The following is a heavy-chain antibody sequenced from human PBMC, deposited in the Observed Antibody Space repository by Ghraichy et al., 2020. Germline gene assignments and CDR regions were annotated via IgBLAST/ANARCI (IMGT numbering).Heavy chain of an antibody. CDR3: ARDLGAYYYESLRNWAPSYYFDY. D-gene: IGHD3-22*01. Sequence: GESLRLSCAASGFTFSSYWMSWVRQAPGKGLEWVANIKQDGSEKYYVDSVKGRFTISRDNAKNSLYLQMNSLRAEDTAVYYCARDLGAYYYESLRNWAPSYYFDYWGQGTLVTVSS. CDR1: GFTFSSYW. V-gene: IGHV3-7*03. J-gene: IGHJ4*02. CDR2: IKQDGSEK.